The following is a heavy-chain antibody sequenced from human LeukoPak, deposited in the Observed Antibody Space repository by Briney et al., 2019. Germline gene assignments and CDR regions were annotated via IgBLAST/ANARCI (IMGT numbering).Heavy chain of an antibody. Sequence: GGSLRLSCAASGFTFSSYSMNWVRQAPGKGLEWVSSISSSSSYIYYADSVKGRFTISRDNAKNSLYLQMNSLRAEDTAVYYCARDKDGDYYFDYWGQGTLVTVSS. D-gene: IGHD4-17*01. V-gene: IGHV3-21*01. CDR3: ARDKDGDYYFDY. CDR1: GFTFSSYS. CDR2: ISSSSSYI. J-gene: IGHJ4*02.